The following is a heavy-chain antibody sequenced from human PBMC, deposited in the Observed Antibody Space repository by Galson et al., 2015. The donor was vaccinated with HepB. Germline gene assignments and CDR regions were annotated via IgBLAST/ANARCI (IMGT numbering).Heavy chain of an antibody. CDR2: ISSYSTI. Sequence: SLRLSCAASGFTFSSYSMSWVRQAPGKGLEWVSYISSYSTIFYADSVKGRFTISRDNAKSSLYLQMNSLRDEDTAVYYCARWPTSLHVFDIWGQGTMVTVSS. CDR3: ARWPTSLHVFDI. J-gene: IGHJ3*02. CDR1: GFTFSSYS. D-gene: IGHD2-2*01. V-gene: IGHV3-48*02.